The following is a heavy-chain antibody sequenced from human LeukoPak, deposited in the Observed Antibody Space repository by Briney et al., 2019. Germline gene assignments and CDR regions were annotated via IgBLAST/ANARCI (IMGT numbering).Heavy chain of an antibody. D-gene: IGHD6-25*01. Sequence: QPGGSLRLSCAASGFTFSSHLMHWVRQAQGTGLVWVSSVKSDGTATNYADSVKGRFTISRDNSKNTLYLQMNNLRADDTAIYYCAKDRGDWGQGTLVTVSS. CDR3: AKDRGD. CDR1: GFTFSSHL. V-gene: IGHV3-74*01. CDR2: VKSDGTAT. J-gene: IGHJ4*02.